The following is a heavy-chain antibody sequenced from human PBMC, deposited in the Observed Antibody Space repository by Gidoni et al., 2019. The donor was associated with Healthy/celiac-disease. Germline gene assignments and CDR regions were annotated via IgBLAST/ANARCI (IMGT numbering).Heavy chain of an antibody. J-gene: IGHJ5*02. CDR1: VGSISSGGYY. Sequence: QVQLQESGPGLVKLSQTLSLPCTFSVGSISSGGYYWSWIRQHPGKGLVWIGYIYYSGSTYYNPSLKSRVTISVDTSKNQFSLKLSSVTAADTAVYYCARDGMVVVAATRWVNWFDPWGQGTLVTVSS. CDR2: IYYSGST. V-gene: IGHV4-31*03. CDR3: ARDGMVVVAATRWVNWFDP. D-gene: IGHD2-15*01.